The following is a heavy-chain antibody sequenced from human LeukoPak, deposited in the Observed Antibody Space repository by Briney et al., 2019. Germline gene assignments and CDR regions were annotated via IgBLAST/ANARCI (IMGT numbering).Heavy chain of an antibody. CDR1: GGSFSDYY. CDR3: ARDYGGWSHLDY. V-gene: IGHV4-34*01. J-gene: IGHJ4*02. CDR2: INHSGST. D-gene: IGHD2-15*01. Sequence: SETLSLTCAVYGGSFSDYYWNWIRQPPGKGLEWIGEINHSGSTNYNPSLKSRVTISVDTSKNQFSLKLSSVTAADTAVYYCARDYGGWSHLDYWGQGTLVTVSS.